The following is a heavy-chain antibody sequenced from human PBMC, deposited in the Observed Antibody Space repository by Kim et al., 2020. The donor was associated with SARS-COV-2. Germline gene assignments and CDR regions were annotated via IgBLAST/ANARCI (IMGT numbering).Heavy chain of an antibody. CDR3: AKDRPSGYDYYYYYYGM. Sequence: GGSLRLSCAASGFTFSSYGMHWVRQAPGKGLEWVAVISYDGSNKYYADSVKGRFTISRDNSKNTLYLQMNSLRAEDTAVYYCAKDRPSGYDYYYYYYGM. J-gene: IGHJ6*01. V-gene: IGHV3-30*18. D-gene: IGHD5-12*01. CDR1: GFTFSSYG. CDR2: ISYDGSNK.